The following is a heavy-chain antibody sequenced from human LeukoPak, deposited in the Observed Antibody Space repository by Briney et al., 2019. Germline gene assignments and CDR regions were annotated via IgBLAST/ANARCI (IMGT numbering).Heavy chain of an antibody. J-gene: IGHJ3*02. Sequence: GGSLRLSCAASGFIFTNYNINWVRQAPGKGLEWVSSISGGSTYIYYADSVRGRFTISRDNAKNSVYLQMNSLRGEDTAVYYCASDKLLPGAGGEGAFDIWGQGTMATVSS. CDR3: ASDKLLPGAGGEGAFDI. CDR1: GFIFTNYN. CDR2: ISGGSTYI. V-gene: IGHV3-21*01. D-gene: IGHD3-16*01.